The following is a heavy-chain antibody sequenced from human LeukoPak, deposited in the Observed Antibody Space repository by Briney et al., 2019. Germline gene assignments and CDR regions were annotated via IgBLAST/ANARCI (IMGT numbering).Heavy chain of an antibody. CDR3: AKRGLASSSSSYYYYMDV. CDR2: IGGSGGST. D-gene: IGHD6-6*01. Sequence: GGSLRLSCAASGFTFSSYAMSWVRQAPGRGLEWVSVIGGSGGSTYYADSVKGRFTISRDNSKSTLYLQMNSLRAEDTAVYYCAKRGLASSSSSYYYYMDVWGTGTTVTVSS. V-gene: IGHV3-23*01. J-gene: IGHJ6*03. CDR1: GFTFSSYA.